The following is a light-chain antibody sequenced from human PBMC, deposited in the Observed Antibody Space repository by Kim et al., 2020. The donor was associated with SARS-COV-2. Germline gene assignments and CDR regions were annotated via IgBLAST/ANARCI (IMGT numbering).Light chain of an antibody. CDR1: KLGDKY. CDR3: QAWDSSTA. J-gene: IGLJ2*01. V-gene: IGLV3-1*01. Sequence: VLTQPPSVSVSPGQTASITCSGDKLGDKYACWYQQKPGQSPVLVIYQDSKRPSGIPERFSGSNSGNTATLTISGTQAMDEADYYCQAWDSSTAFGGGTQLTVL. CDR2: QDS.